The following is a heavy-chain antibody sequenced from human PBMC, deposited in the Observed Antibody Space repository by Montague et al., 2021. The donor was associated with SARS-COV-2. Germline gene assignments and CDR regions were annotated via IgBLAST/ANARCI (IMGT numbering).Heavy chain of an antibody. CDR1: DGSVSAYF. Sequence: SETLSLTCDFSDGSVSAYFWSWVRQLPGKGLEWIGQVDRSGTAHYSPSLQSRLTLSVDTSNNQVSLNLTSVTAADTATYYCARGRDSGTYFGTKYYFQYGLDVWGQGTTVNVCS. V-gene: IGHV4-34*01. CDR3: ARGRDSGTYFGTKYYFQYGLDV. J-gene: IGHJ6*02. CDR2: VDRSGTA. D-gene: IGHD3-10*01.